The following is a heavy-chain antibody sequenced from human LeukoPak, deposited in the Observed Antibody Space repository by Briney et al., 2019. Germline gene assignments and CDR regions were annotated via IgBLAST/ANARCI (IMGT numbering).Heavy chain of an antibody. CDR1: GFTFSSYE. V-gene: IGHV3-48*03. CDR3: ARVWQQLAPPIDY. Sequence: PGGSLRLSCAASGFTFSSYEMNWVRQAPGEGLEWVSYISSSGSTIYYADSVKGRFTISRDNAKNSLYLQMNSLRAEDTAVYYCARVWQQLAPPIDYWGQGTLVTVSS. D-gene: IGHD6-13*01. J-gene: IGHJ4*02. CDR2: ISSSGSTI.